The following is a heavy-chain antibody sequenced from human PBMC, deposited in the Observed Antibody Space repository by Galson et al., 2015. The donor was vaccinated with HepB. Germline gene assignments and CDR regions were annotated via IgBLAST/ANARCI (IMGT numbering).Heavy chain of an antibody. J-gene: IGHJ4*02. CDR1: GYTFTSYY. D-gene: IGHD2-21*02. CDR3: ARGLVVTAIDY. V-gene: IGHV1-46*01. Sequence: SCKASGYTFTSYYMHWVRQAPGQGLEWMGIINPSGGSTSYAQKFQGRVTMTRDTSTSTIYMELSSLRSEDTAVYYCARGLVVTAIDYWGQGTLVTVSS. CDR2: INPSGGST.